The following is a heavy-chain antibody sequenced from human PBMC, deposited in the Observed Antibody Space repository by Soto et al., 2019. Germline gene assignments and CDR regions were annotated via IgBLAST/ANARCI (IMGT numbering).Heavy chain of an antibody. D-gene: IGHD3-9*01. J-gene: IGHJ4*02. CDR1: GFSFSKFA. CDR2: ISYDGSEE. Sequence: GGSLRLSCTGSGFSFSKFAMHWVRRAPGKGLEWVAVISYDGSEEYYADSVKGRFTISRDNSKNTLYLQMSSLRGEDTAVYYCARDRDEILTGYHDYWGQGTVVTVSS. CDR3: ARDRDEILTGYHDY. V-gene: IGHV3-30-3*01.